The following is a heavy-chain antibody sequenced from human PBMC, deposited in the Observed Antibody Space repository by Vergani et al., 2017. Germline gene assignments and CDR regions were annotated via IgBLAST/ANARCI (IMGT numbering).Heavy chain of an antibody. CDR3: ARGLDIVATIFYY. CDR1: GFTFSSYA. J-gene: IGHJ4*02. D-gene: IGHD5-12*01. V-gene: IGHV3-21*05. Sequence: EVQLVESGGGVVQPGRSLRLSCAASGFTFSSYAMHWVRQAPGKGLEWVSYISSSSSYTNYADSVKGRFTISRDNAKNSLYLQMNSLRAEDTAVYYCARGLDIVATIFYYWGQGTLVTVSS. CDR2: ISSSSSYT.